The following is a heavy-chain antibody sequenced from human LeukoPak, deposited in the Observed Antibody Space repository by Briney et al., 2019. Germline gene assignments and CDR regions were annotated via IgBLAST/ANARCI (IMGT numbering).Heavy chain of an antibody. CDR3: ARIEFAYAPYFDY. CDR1: GFTFSSYG. J-gene: IGHJ4*02. CDR2: IRYDGSNK. V-gene: IGHV3-30*02. Sequence: GGSLRLSCAASGFTFSSYGMHWVRQAPGKGLEWVAFIRYDGSNKYYADSVKGRFTISRDNAKNSLYLQMNSLRAEDTAVYYCARIEFAYAPYFDYWGQGTLVTVSS. D-gene: IGHD2-2*01.